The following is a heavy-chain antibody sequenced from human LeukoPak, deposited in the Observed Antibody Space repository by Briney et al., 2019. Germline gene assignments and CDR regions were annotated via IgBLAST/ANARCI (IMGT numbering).Heavy chain of an antibody. V-gene: IGHV3-20*04. CDR3: AKTGSWGSSNYYFDY. D-gene: IGHD2-15*01. Sequence: GGSLRLSCAASGFTFDDYGLSWVRQAPGKGLEWVSTINWNGGSTGYADSVKGRFTISRDNAKNSLYLQMNSLRAEDTALYYCAKTGSWGSSNYYFDYWGQGTLVTVSS. J-gene: IGHJ4*02. CDR1: GFTFDDYG. CDR2: INWNGGST.